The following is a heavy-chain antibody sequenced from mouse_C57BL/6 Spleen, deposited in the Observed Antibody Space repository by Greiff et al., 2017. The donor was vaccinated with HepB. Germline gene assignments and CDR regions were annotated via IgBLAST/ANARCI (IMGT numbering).Heavy chain of an antibody. D-gene: IGHD1-1*01. CDR3: ARAHGSRDAMDD. V-gene: IGHV1-55*01. Sequence: QVQLQQPGAELVKPGASVKMSCKASGYTFTSYWITWVKQRPGQGLEWIGDIYPGSGSTNYNEKFKSKATLTVDTSSSTAYMQLSSLTSEDSAVYYCARAHGSRDAMDDWGQGTSVTVSS. CDR1: GYTFTSYW. J-gene: IGHJ4*01. CDR2: IYPGSGST.